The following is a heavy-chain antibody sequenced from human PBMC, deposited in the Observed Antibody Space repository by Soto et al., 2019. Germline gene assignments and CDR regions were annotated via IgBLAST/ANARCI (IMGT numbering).Heavy chain of an antibody. Sequence: VASVKVSCKASGYTFASYAISWMRQAPEQGLEWMGWISADNGNTKYAQKFQGRVTMTRDTSASTAYMELSSLRSEDTAVDYCARDLGGWPDYWGQGTLVTVSS. J-gene: IGHJ4*02. CDR3: ARDLGGWPDY. D-gene: IGHD2-15*01. V-gene: IGHV1-18*01. CDR1: GYTFASYA. CDR2: ISADNGNT.